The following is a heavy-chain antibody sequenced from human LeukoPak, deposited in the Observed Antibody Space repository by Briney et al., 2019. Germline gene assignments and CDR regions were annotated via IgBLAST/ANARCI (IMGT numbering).Heavy chain of an antibody. CDR3: AREPAAGSFDY. CDR2: IIPIFGTA. J-gene: IGHJ4*02. CDR1: GGTFSSYA. Sequence: SVKVSYKASGGTFSSYAISWVGQAPGQGLEWMGGIIPIFGTANYAQKFQGRVTITADESTSTAYMELSSLRSEDTAVYYCAREPAAGSFDYWGQGTLVTVSS. D-gene: IGHD6-13*01. V-gene: IGHV1-69*13.